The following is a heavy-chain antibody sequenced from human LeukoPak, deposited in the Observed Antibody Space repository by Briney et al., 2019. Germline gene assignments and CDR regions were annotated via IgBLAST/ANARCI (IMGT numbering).Heavy chain of an antibody. V-gene: IGHV4-34*01. Sequence: SETLSLTCAVYGGSFSGYYWSWIRQPPGKGLEWIGEINHSGSTNYNPSLKSRVTISVDTSKNQFSLKLSSVTAADTAVYYCARGSSAHWYFDLWGRGTLVTVSS. CDR3: ARGSSAHWYFDL. CDR1: GGSFSGYY. CDR2: INHSGST. J-gene: IGHJ2*01.